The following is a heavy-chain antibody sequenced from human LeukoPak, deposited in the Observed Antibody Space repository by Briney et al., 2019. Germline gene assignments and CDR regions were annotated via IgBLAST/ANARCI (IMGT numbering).Heavy chain of an antibody. D-gene: IGHD6-13*01. CDR3: ARAGSSWPDAFDI. CDR1: GFTVSSNY. V-gene: IGHV3-53*01. CDR2: IYSCGST. J-gene: IGHJ3*02. Sequence: PGGSLRLSCAASGFTVSSNYMSWVRQAPGKGLEWVSVIYSCGSTYYADSVKGRFTISRDNSKNTLYLQMNSLRAEDTAVYYCARAGSSWPDAFDIWGQGTMVTVSS.